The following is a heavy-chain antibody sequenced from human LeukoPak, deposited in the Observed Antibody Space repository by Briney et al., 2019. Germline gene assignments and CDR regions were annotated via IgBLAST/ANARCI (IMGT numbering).Heavy chain of an antibody. Sequence: ASVKVSCKASGGTFSSYAISWVRQAPGQGLEWMGRIIPILGIANYAQKFQGRVTITADKSTSTAYMELSSLRSDDTAVYYCARGWFGELPRADYWGQGTLVTVSS. J-gene: IGHJ4*02. D-gene: IGHD3-10*01. CDR2: IIPILGIA. V-gene: IGHV1-69*04. CDR1: GGTFSSYA. CDR3: ARGWFGELPRADY.